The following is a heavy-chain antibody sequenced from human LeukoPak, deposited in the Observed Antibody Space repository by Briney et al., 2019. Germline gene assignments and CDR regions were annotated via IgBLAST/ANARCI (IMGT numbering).Heavy chain of an antibody. CDR3: ARAWSLYGDLNHGAFDI. CDR2: IYYSGST. CDR1: GGSISSYY. D-gene: IGHD4-17*01. V-gene: IGHV4-59*01. J-gene: IGHJ3*02. Sequence: SETLSLTCTVSGGSISSYYWGWIRQPPGKGLEWIGYIYYSGSTNYNPSLKSRVTISVDTSKNQFSLKLSSVTAADTAVYYCARAWSLYGDLNHGAFDIWGQGTMVTVSS.